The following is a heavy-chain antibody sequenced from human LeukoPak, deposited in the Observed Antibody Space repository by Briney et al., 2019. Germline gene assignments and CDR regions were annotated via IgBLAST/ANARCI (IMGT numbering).Heavy chain of an antibody. CDR3: ANTGSAGY. J-gene: IGHJ4*02. Sequence: PGGSLRLSCATSGFSFSDYYLNWIRQAPGKGLEWVACISGSGSVTYYADSVKGRFTISRDNAKNSLYLQMNSLRAEDTAVYYCANTGSAGYWGQGTLVTVSS. CDR2: ISGSGSVT. CDR1: GFSFSDYY. D-gene: IGHD5-18*01. V-gene: IGHV3-11*04.